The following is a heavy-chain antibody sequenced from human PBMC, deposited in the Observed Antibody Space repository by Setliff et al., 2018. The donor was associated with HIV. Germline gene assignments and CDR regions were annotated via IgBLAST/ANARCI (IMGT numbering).Heavy chain of an antibody. CDR3: ARGYASGSGSYYFDY. J-gene: IGHJ4*02. CDR1: GYAFATYD. D-gene: IGHD3-16*01. V-gene: IGHV1-8*02. Sequence: ASVKVSCKPSGYAFATYDINWVRQAAGQGLEWMGRMNPYSGNTGYAQKFRGRITTTRDTSRGTAHMELRSLRSDDTAVYFCARGYASGSGSYYFDYWGQGTLVTVSS. CDR2: MNPYSGNT.